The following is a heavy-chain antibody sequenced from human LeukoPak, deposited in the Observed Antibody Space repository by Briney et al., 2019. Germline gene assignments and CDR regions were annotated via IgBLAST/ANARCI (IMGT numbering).Heavy chain of an antibody. CDR2: IIPIFGTA. CDR1: GYSFTAYG. V-gene: IGHV1-69*05. CDR3: ARDVHGDYGSGWFDP. Sequence: SVKISCKASGYSFTAYGITWMRQAPGQGLEWMGRIIPIFGTANYAQKFQGRVTITTDESTSTAYMELSSLRSEDTAVYYCARDVHGDYGSGWFDPWGQGTLVSVSS. D-gene: IGHD4-17*01. J-gene: IGHJ5*02.